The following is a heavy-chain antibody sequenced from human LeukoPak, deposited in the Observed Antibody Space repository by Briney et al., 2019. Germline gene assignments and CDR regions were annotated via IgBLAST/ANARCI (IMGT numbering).Heavy chain of an antibody. V-gene: IGHV4-39*07. D-gene: IGHD1-14*01. CDR2: IYYSGST. CDR3: ARAPEYGLYYFDY. Sequence: SETLSPTCTVSGCSISSGSYYWGWIRQPPGKGLEWIGNIYYSGSTYYNPSLKSRVSISVDTSKNQFSLKLTSVTAADTAVYYCARAPEYGLYYFDYWGQGTLVTVSS. CDR1: GCSISSGSYY. J-gene: IGHJ4*02.